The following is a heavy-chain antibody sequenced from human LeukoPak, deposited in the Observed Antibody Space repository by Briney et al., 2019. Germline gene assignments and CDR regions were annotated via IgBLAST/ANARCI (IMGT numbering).Heavy chain of an antibody. CDR1: GFTVSSNS. Sequence: GGSLRLSCAASGFTVSSNSMSWVRQAPGKWLEWVSVIYSGGSTNYADSVKGRFTISRDNSKNTLYLQMNTLRAEDTAVYYCARADHYYYYMDVWGKETTVTVS. CDR3: ARADHYYYYMDV. CDR2: IYSGGST. J-gene: IGHJ6*03. V-gene: IGHV3-53*01.